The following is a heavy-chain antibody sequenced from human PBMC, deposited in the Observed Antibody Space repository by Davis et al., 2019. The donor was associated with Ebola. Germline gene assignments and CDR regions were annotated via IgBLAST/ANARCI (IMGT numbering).Heavy chain of an antibody. J-gene: IGHJ4*02. CDR2: ISAYNGNT. CDR3: ARDSSSWDYFDY. CDR1: GYTFTSYG. V-gene: IGHV1-18*01. Sequence: SVTVSCKASGYTFTSYGISWVRQAPGQGLEWMGWISAYNGNTNYAQKLQGRVTMTTDTSTSTAYMELRSLRSDDTAVYYCARDSSSWDYFDYWGQGTLVTVSS. D-gene: IGHD6-13*01.